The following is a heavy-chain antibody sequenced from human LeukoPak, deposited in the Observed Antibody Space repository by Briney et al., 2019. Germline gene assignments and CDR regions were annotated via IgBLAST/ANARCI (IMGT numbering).Heavy chain of an antibody. J-gene: IGHJ6*03. CDR1: GYIFTGYY. V-gene: IGHV1-2*02. Sequence: ASVKVSCKASGYIFTGYYMHWVRQAPGQGLEWMGWINPNSGDTNYAQKFQGRVTMTRDTSISTAYMELSRLRSDDAAVYYCARKPWDYYYYYMDVWGKGTTVTVSS. CDR2: INPNSGDT. CDR3: ARKPWDYYYYYMDV.